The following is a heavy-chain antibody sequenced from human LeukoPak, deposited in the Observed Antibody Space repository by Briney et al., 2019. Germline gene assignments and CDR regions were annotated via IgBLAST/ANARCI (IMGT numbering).Heavy chain of an antibody. CDR3: ARGDRPGYDY. Sequence: KPSETLSLTCAVYGGSFSGYYWSWIRQPPXXXXXWIGEINHSGSTNYNPSLKSRVTISVDTSKNQFSLKLSSVTAADTAVYYCARGDRPGYDYWGQGTLVTVSS. V-gene: IGHV4-34*01. J-gene: IGHJ4*02. CDR2: INHSGST. D-gene: IGHD1-14*01. CDR1: GGSFSGYY.